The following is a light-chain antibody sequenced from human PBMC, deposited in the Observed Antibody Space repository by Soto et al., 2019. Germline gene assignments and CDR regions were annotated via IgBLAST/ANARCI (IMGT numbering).Light chain of an antibody. CDR2: EVT. CDR1: RSYVGGYNY. CDR3: SSYTSSSTRV. Sequence: VLNQPASGFGGPGQSVATSLPGNRSYVGGYNYVSWYQQHPGKAPQLIIYEVTNRPSGVSNRFSGSKSGNTASLTISGLQAEDEADYYCSSYTSSSTRVFGTGTKVTVL. J-gene: IGLJ1*01. V-gene: IGLV2-14*01.